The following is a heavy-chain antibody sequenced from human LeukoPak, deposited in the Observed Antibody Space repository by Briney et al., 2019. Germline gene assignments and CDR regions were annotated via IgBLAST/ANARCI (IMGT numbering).Heavy chain of an antibody. CDR2: IHYSGST. Sequence: SQTLSLTCTVSGGSISSYSWSSIRQPPGKGPEWIGEIHYSGSTNYNPSLKSRVTISVDTSKNQFSLKLSSVTAADTAGYYCAREKSEEWLGKYYDYGMDVWGKGTTGTVSS. CDR1: GGSISSYS. CDR3: AREKSEEWLGKYYDYGMDV. V-gene: IGHV4-59*01. J-gene: IGHJ6*04. D-gene: IGHD6-19*01.